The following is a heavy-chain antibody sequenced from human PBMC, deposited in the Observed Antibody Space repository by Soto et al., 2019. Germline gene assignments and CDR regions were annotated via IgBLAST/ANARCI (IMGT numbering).Heavy chain of an antibody. CDR3: AGGYGLTYFDY. Sequence: QVQLVESGGGVVQPGRSLRLSCAASGFTFSSYGMHWVRQAPGKGLEWVAVISYDGTNKYYADSVKGRFTISRDNSKNPLYLQMNSLRAEDTAVYYCAGGYGLTYFDYWGQGTLVTVSS. CDR1: GFTFSSYG. J-gene: IGHJ4*02. D-gene: IGHD1-1*01. CDR2: ISYDGTNK. V-gene: IGHV3-30*03.